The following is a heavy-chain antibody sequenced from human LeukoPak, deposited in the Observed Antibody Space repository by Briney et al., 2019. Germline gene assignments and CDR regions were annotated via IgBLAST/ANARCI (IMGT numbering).Heavy chain of an antibody. J-gene: IGHJ5*02. CDR3: ARDSPGPAHYYYGSP. D-gene: IGHD3-10*01. CDR2: IIPILGIA. Sequence: SVKVSCKASGGTFSSYAISWVRQAPGQGLEWMGRIIPILGIANYAQKFQGRVTIIADKSTSTAYMELSSLRSEDTAVYYCARDSPGPAHYYYGSPWGQGTLVTVSS. CDR1: GGTFSSYA. V-gene: IGHV1-69*04.